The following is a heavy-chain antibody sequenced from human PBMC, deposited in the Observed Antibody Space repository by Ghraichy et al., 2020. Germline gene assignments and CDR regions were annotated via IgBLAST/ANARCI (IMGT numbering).Heavy chain of an antibody. CDR3: ARIGEWGYYYYGMDV. V-gene: IGHV4-39*01. Sequence: GSLRLSCTVSGGSISSSSYYWGWIRQPPGKGLEWIGSIYYSGSTYYNPSLKSRVTISVDTSKNQFSLKLSSVTAADTAVYYCARIGEWGYYYYGMDVWGQGTTVTVSS. CDR1: GGSISSSSYY. J-gene: IGHJ6*02. D-gene: IGHD3-16*01. CDR2: IYYSGST.